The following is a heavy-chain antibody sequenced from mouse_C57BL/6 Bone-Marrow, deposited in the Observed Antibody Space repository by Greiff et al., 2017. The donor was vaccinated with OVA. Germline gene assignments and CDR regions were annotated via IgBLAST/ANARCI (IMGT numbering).Heavy chain of an antibody. J-gene: IGHJ2*01. CDR1: GYTFTSYW. CDR3: SLITTVVDDYFDY. Sequence: VQLKESGTVLARPGASVKMSCKTSGYTFTSYWMHWVKQRPGQGLEWIGAIYPGNSDTSYNQKFKGKAKLTAVTSASTAYMELSSLTNEDSAVYYCSLITTVVDDYFDYWGQGTTLTVSS. V-gene: IGHV1-5*01. CDR2: IYPGNSDT. D-gene: IGHD1-1*01.